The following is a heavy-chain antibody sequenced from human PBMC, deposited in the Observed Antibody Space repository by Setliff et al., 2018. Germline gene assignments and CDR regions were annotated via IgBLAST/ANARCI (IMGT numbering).Heavy chain of an antibody. V-gene: IGHV3-33*06. Sequence: GGSLRLSCAASGFTFSSCGMHWVRQAPGKGLEWVAVIWSDGSNKYYADSVKGRFTISRDNSKNTLFLQMNSLRAEDTAVYYCAKDSRYCSGGSCSEPDAFDIWGQGTMVTVSS. D-gene: IGHD2-15*01. CDR3: AKDSRYCSGGSCSEPDAFDI. CDR2: IWSDGSNK. J-gene: IGHJ3*02. CDR1: GFTFSSCG.